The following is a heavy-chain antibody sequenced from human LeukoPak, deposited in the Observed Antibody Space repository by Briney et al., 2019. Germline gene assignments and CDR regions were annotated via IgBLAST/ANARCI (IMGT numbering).Heavy chain of an antibody. Sequence: GGSLRLSCVVSGIPFSDYYMNWIRQAPGKRLEWISYISSSSSYTDYADSVKGRFTISRDNAKSALYLQLNSLRLEDTAVYYCAAGTAADFWGQGTLVTVSS. CDR2: ISSSSSYT. CDR3: AAGTAADF. J-gene: IGHJ4*02. D-gene: IGHD6-13*01. CDR1: GIPFSDYY. V-gene: IGHV3-11*03.